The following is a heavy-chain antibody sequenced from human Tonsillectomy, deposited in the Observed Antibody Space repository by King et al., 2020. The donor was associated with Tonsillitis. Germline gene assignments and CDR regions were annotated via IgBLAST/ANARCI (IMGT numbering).Heavy chain of an antibody. CDR1: GGTFSSYA. Sequence: QLVQSGAEVKKPGSSVKVSCKASGGTFSSYAISWVRQAPGQGLEWMGGIIPIFGTANYAQKFQGRVTITADESTSTAYMELSSLRSDDTAVYYGARDENRIAAELDVWGQGTTVTVSS. D-gene: IGHD6-13*01. V-gene: IGHV1-69*01. CDR3: ARDENRIAAELDV. CDR2: IIPIFGTA. J-gene: IGHJ6*02.